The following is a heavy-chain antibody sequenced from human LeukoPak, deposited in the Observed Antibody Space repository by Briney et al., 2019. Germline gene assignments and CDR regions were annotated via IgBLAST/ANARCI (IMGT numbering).Heavy chain of an antibody. Sequence: SETLSLTCTVSGGSISSYYWSWIRQPPGKGLEWIGEINHSGSTNYNPSLKSRVTISVDTSKNQFSLKLSSVTAADTAVYYCEYSGYDSSDYWGQGTLVTVSS. CDR1: GGSISSYY. CDR2: INHSGST. CDR3: EYSGYDSSDY. J-gene: IGHJ4*02. D-gene: IGHD5-12*01. V-gene: IGHV4-34*01.